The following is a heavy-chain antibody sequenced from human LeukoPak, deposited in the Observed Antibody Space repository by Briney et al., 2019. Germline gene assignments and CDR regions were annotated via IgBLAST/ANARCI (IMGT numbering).Heavy chain of an antibody. CDR2: IYSSSST. CDR1: GFTVSSDY. J-gene: IGHJ4*02. V-gene: IGHV3-53*04. D-gene: IGHD3-16*01. CDR3: ARAPTGEAYFGS. Sequence: GGPLRLSCAASGFTVSSDYMSWVRQAPGKGLEWVSVIYSSSSTFYADSVKGRFTLSRHNSENTVSLQMNSLRTEDTAVYYCARAPTGEAYFGSWGQGTLVTVSS.